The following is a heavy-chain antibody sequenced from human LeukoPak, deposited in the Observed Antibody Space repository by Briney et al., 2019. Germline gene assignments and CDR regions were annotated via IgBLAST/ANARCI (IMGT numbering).Heavy chain of an antibody. CDR1: GYSFSSHW. CDR2: MYLGDFDT. D-gene: IGHD6-19*01. J-gene: IGHJ4*02. Sequence: GESLKISCKGSGYSFSSHWIGWVRQVPGKGLEWMGIMYLGDFDTRYSPSFQGQVTISADKSISTAYLQWSSLKASDTAMYYCARHSPNTRGWPFDYWGQGTLVTVSS. V-gene: IGHV5-51*01. CDR3: ARHSPNTRGWPFDY.